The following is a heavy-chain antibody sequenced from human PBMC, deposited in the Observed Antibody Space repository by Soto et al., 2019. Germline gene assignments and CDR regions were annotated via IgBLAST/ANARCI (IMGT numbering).Heavy chain of an antibody. D-gene: IGHD7-27*01. CDR3: ARGGNWGSDRGNFDY. J-gene: IGHJ4*02. V-gene: IGHV1-2*04. CDR2: INPNSGGT. Sequence: ASVKVSCKASGYTFTGYYMHWVRQAPGQGLEWMGWINPNSGGTNYAQKFQGWVTMTRDTSISTAYMELSRLRSDDTAVYYCARGGNWGSDRGNFDYWGQGTLVTVSS. CDR1: GYTFTGYY.